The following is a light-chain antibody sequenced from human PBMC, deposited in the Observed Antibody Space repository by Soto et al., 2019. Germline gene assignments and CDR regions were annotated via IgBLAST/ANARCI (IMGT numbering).Light chain of an antibody. J-gene: IGKJ5*01. Sequence: DIQMTQSPSTLPASVGDRVTITCRASQSISNWLAWYQQKPGTAPKVLIYDASNLETGVPSRFSGSGSGTDFTLTISSLQPEDFAIYHCQQTYTTPEITFGQGTRLEIK. CDR2: DAS. CDR1: QSISNW. V-gene: IGKV1-5*01. CDR3: QQTYTTPEIT.